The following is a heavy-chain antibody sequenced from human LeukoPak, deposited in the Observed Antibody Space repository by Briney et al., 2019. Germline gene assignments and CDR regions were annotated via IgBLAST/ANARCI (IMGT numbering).Heavy chain of an antibody. Sequence: PSETLSLTCTVSGDSIYTYYWSWLRQPPGKGLEYIGYIYHSWDTYYNPSLKSRVTISVDTSNNQSSLRLSSVTAADTAVYYGARTARQCNTWGQGILVSVS. D-gene: IGHD2/OR15-2a*01. CDR3: ARTARQCNT. CDR2: IYHSWDT. V-gene: IGHV4-59*01. J-gene: IGHJ5*02. CDR1: GDSIYTYY.